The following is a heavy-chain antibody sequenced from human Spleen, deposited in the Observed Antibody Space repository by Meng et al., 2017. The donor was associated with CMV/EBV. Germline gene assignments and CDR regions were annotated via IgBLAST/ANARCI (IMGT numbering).Heavy chain of an antibody. Sequence: QESGPGLVKPSETLSLTCTVSGGSISSSNYYWSWIRQPPGKGLEWSGHIYNSGSTYYNPSLKSRITISVDTSKNQFSLKLSSVTAADTAVYYCARGQKGYFDLWGRGALVTVSS. CDR1: GGSISSSNYY. J-gene: IGHJ2*01. CDR2: IYNSGST. CDR3: ARGQKGYFDL. V-gene: IGHV4-30-4*01.